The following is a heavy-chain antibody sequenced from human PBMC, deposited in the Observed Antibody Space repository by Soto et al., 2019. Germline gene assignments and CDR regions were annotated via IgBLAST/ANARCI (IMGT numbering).Heavy chain of an antibody. CDR1: GGSVSRGPYY. V-gene: IGHV4-61*01. J-gene: IGHJ4*02. CDR3: ARGGTTMVLGPVDY. D-gene: IGHD5-18*01. CDR2: IYFSGST. Sequence: SETLSLTCAVSGGSVSRGPYYYSWIRQPPGKGLEWIGYIYFSGSTNYNPSLKSRVTISLDASKNQFSLKLSSVTAADTAVYYCARGGTTMVLGPVDYWGQGILVTVSS.